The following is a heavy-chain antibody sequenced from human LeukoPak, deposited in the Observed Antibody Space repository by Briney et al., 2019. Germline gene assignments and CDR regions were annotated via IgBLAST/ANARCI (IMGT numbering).Heavy chain of an antibody. D-gene: IGHD6-13*01. V-gene: IGHV1-18*01. CDR3: ARDRTAAISDYYYYYGMDV. Sequence: GASVKVSCKASGGTFTSYGISWVRQAPGQGLEWMGWISAYNGNTNYAQKLQGRVTMTTDTSTSTAYMELRSLRSDDTAVYYCARDRTAAISDYYYYYGMDVWGQGTTVTVSS. J-gene: IGHJ6*02. CDR1: GGTFTSYG. CDR2: ISAYNGNT.